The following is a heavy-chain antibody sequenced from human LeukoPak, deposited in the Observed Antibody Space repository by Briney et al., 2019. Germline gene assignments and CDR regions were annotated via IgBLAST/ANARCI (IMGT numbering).Heavy chain of an antibody. V-gene: IGHV3-11*01. CDR2: ISSSGNTT. J-gene: IGHJ4*02. D-gene: IGHD5-24*01. Sequence: GGSLRLSCAASGFTFSDNYMSWIRQAPGKGLEWVSYISSSGNTTYNADSVKGRFSITRDNAKNSLYLQMNSLRAEDTAVYYCARRRDGYNHLDYWGQGTLVTVSS. CDR1: GFTFSDNY. CDR3: ARRRDGYNHLDY.